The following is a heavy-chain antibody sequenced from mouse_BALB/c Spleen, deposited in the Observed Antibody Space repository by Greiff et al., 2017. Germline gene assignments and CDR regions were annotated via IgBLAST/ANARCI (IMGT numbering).Heavy chain of an antibody. CDR1: GFSLTSYG. CDR2: IWAGGST. V-gene: IGHV2-9*02. Sequence: VKLMESGPGLVAPSQSLSITCTVSGFSLTSYGVHWVRQPPGKGLEWLGVIWAGGSTNYNSALMSRLSISKDNSKSQVFLKMNSLQTDDTAMYYCARERYYGNYDYYAMDYWGQGTSVTVSS. J-gene: IGHJ4*01. CDR3: ARERYYGNYDYYAMDY. D-gene: IGHD2-1*01.